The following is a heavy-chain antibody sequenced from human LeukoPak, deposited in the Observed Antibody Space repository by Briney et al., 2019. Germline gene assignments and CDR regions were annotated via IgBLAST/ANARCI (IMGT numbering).Heavy chain of an antibody. CDR2: INPNSGGT. CDR3: ARGDYGDYVWFNY. D-gene: IGHD4-17*01. CDR1: GYTFTGYY. Sequence: ASVKVSRKASGYTFTGYYMHWVRQAPGQGLEWMGWINPNSGGTNYAQKFQGWVTMTRDTSISTAYMELSRLRSDDTAVYYCARGDYGDYVWFNYWGQGTLVTVSS. V-gene: IGHV1-2*04. J-gene: IGHJ4*02.